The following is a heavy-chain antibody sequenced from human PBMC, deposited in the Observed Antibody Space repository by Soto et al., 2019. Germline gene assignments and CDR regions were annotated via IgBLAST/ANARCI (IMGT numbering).Heavy chain of an antibody. D-gene: IGHD1-1*01. CDR1: GYTFTGFY. CDR2: INPDTGAT. CDR3: ASGVPGNSGFDS. Sequence: QVQLVQSGTEVKKPGASVKVSCKASGYTFTGFYMHWVRQPPGHGLQWMGWINPDTGATQYSQKFQDWVTMTRDTSISTSYMQLNTLTSHDWALYEGASGVPGNSGFDSWGKGTLVTVSS. V-gene: IGHV1-2*04. J-gene: IGHJ4*01.